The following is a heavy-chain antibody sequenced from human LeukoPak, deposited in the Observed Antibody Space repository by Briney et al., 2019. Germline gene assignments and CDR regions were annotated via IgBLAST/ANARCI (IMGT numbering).Heavy chain of an antibody. CDR2: IYSGGST. Sequence: GGSLRLSCAASGFTVSSNYMSWVRQAPGKGLEWVSVIYSGGSTYYADSVKGRFTISRDNSKNTLYLQMNSLRAEDTAVYYCARVHWKYPLYYFDYWGQGTLVTVSS. J-gene: IGHJ4*02. CDR3: ARVHWKYPLYYFDY. D-gene: IGHD1-7*01. CDR1: GFTVSSNY. V-gene: IGHV3-53*01.